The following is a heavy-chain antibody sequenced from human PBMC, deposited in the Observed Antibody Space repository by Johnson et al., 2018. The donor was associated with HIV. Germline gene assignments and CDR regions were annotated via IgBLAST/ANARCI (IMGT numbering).Heavy chain of an antibody. CDR1: GFTFSSYA. V-gene: IGHV3-23*04. Sequence: VQLVESGGGLVQPGGSLRLSCAASGFTFSSYAMSWVRQAPGKGLEWVSAISGSGGSTYYADSVKGRFTISRDNSKNTLYLQMNSLRAEDTAVYYCAEEAGIAAAWTNDPLLDDAFDIWGQGTMVTVSS. D-gene: IGHD6-13*01. CDR3: AEEAGIAAAWTNDPLLDDAFDI. CDR2: ISGSGGST. J-gene: IGHJ3*02.